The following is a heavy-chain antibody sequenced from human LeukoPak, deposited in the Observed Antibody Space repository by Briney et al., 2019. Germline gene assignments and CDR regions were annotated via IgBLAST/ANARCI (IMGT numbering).Heavy chain of an antibody. Sequence: PSETLSLTCTVSGASIRSGDYYWSWIRQPPGKGLEWIGYIYDSGSTYYNPSLKSRITISVDTSENRFSLKLSSVTATDTAVYYCARDCSGGSCYGAFDIWGQGTMVAVSS. CDR1: GASIRSGDYY. J-gene: IGHJ3*02. CDR3: ARDCSGGSCYGAFDI. CDR2: IYDSGST. D-gene: IGHD2-15*01. V-gene: IGHV4-30-4*01.